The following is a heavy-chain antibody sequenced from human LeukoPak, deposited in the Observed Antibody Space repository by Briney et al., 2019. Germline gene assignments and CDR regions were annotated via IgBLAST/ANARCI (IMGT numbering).Heavy chain of an antibody. CDR3: ARDGPGIDY. Sequence: GASVKVSCKASGYTFTSYNMHWVRQAPGQGLEWMGIIYPSGGRTNCAQKFQGRVTMTRDTSTSTVYMDLSSLRSEDTAVYYCARDGPGIDYWGQGTLVTVSS. J-gene: IGHJ4*02. CDR1: GYTFTSYN. D-gene: IGHD3-10*01. V-gene: IGHV1-46*01. CDR2: IYPSGGRT.